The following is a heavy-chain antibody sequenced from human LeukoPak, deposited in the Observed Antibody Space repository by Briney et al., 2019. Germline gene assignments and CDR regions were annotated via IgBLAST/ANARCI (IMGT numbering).Heavy chain of an antibody. CDR1: GYTFTGYY. D-gene: IGHD6-6*01. CDR2: INPNSGGT. J-gene: IGHJ4*02. Sequence: ASVKVSCKASGYTFTGYYMHWVRQAPGQGIEWMGWINPNSGGTNYAQKFQGRVTMTRDTSISTAYMELSRLRSDDTAVYYCAIAARHGHYFDYWGQGTLVTVSS. CDR3: AIAARHGHYFDY. V-gene: IGHV1-2*02.